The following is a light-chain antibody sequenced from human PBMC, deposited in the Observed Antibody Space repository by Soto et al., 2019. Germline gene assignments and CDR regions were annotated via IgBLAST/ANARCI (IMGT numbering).Light chain of an antibody. CDR2: EVT. CDR3: SSYAGSNNLL. V-gene: IGLV2-8*01. Sequence: QSALTQPPSASGSPGQSVTISCTGTSSDVGTYNDVSWYQQHPGKAPKLMIYEVTKRPSGVPDRFSGSKSGNTASLTVSGLQAEDEADYYCSSYAGSNNLLFGGGTKLTVL. J-gene: IGLJ2*01. CDR1: SSDVGTYND.